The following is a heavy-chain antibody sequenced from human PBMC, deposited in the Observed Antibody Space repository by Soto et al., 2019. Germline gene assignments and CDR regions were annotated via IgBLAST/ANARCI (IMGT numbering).Heavy chain of an antibody. V-gene: IGHV4-59*01. Sequence: PSETLSLTCTVSGGFISTYFWSWIRQVPGKGPEWIGYIFYNGTTNYNPSHKSRVTMSVDTSKNQFSLKLNSVTAADTAVYYCARSPPQILFLVLWFDPWGPGTHVTVSS. CDR2: IFYNGTT. CDR1: GGFISTYF. CDR3: ARSPPQILFLVLWFDP. J-gene: IGHJ5*02. D-gene: IGHD3-3*01.